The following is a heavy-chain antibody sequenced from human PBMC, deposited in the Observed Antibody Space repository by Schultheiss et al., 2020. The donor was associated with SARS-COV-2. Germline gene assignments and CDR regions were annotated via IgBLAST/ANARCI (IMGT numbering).Heavy chain of an antibody. CDR1: GFTFSGSA. Sequence: GGSLRLSCAASGFTFSGSAMHWVRQASGKGLEWVGRIRSKANSYATAYAASVKGRFTISRDDSKNTAYLQMNSLKTEDTAVYYCARDRLVVRGVIIKSYYYGMDVWGQGTTVTVSS. CDR2: IRSKANSYAT. CDR3: ARDRLVVRGVIIKSYYYGMDV. D-gene: IGHD3-10*01. J-gene: IGHJ6*02. V-gene: IGHV3-73*01.